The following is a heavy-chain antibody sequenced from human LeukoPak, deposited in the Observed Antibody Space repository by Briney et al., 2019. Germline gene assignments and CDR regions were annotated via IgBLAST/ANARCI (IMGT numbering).Heavy chain of an antibody. CDR2: ISYDGNNK. Sequence: GSSLRLSCAASGFTFSRNVMHWVRQAPGKGLEWVALISYDGNNKFYADSVKGRFTISRDNSRNTLYLQMNSLRGEDAAVYYCARDYKYAFDNWGQGTLVTVSS. V-gene: IGHV3-30*01. CDR1: GFTFSRNV. J-gene: IGHJ4*02. CDR3: ARDYKYAFDN. D-gene: IGHD5-24*01.